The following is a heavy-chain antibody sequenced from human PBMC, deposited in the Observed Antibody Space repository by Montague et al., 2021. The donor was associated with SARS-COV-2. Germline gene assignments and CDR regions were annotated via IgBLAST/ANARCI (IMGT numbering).Heavy chain of an antibody. D-gene: IGHD2-8*01. Sequence: CAISGDSVSSNSAAWNWIRQSPSRGLEWFGRTYYRSKWYNDYAVSVKSRITINPDTSKNQFSLQLNSVTPEDTAVYYCARDDPYCTNGVCYTGNWFDPWGQGTLVTVSS. J-gene: IGHJ5*02. V-gene: IGHV6-1*01. CDR1: GDSVSSNSAA. CDR2: TYYRSKWYN. CDR3: ARDDPYCTNGVCYTGNWFDP.